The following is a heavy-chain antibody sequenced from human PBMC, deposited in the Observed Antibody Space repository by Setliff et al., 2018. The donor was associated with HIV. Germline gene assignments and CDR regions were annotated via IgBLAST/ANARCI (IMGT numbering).Heavy chain of an antibody. D-gene: IGHD3-22*01. CDR2: IYPGDSDT. CDR1: GYSFTTYW. CDR3: ARGMYYYDSSGYDTFDI. Sequence: PGESLKISCKGSGYSFTTYWIGWVRQMPGKGLEWMGIIYPGDSDTRYSPSFQGQVTISADKSISTAYLQWNSLKASDTAMYYCARGMYYYDSSGYDTFDIWGQGTMVTVSS. V-gene: IGHV5-51*01. J-gene: IGHJ3*02.